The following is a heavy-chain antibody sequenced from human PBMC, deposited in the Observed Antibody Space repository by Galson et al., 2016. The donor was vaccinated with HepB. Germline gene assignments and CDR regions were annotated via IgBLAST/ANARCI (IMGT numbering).Heavy chain of an antibody. CDR2: IIPMLNTA. CDR3: ARSAFSSGWSEGGWFHS. J-gene: IGHJ5*01. D-gene: IGHD6-19*01. Sequence: SVKVSCKASGGIFTSHIFNWVRQAPGQTLEWMGRIIPMLNTANYTQKFQGRVAFTADKSTTTAYMELSSLRSDDTAVYYCARSAFSSGWSEGGWFHSWGQGTLVTVSS. CDR1: GGIFTSHI. V-gene: IGHV1-69*08.